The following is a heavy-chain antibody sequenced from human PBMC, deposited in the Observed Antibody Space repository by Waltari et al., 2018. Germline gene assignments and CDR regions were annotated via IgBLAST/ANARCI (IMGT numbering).Heavy chain of an antibody. CDR1: GGSFTTNC. J-gene: IGHJ4*02. D-gene: IGHD6-19*01. CDR2: IYHNGSQ. Sequence: QVQLKQWGAGLLKISETLSLTCEVSGGSFTTNCWSGIRQSPGKGLEWIGEIYHNGSQNYNPSLQNRVTISVDRYKSLFSLEVTSITAADAAIYYCARVKSGCDSWGQGTVVTVSS. CDR3: ARVKSGCDS. V-gene: IGHV4-34*01.